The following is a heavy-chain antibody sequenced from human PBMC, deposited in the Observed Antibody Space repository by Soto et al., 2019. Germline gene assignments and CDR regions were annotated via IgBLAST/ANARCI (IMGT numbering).Heavy chain of an antibody. Sequence: SQTLSLTCAISGDSVSSNSAAWNWIRQSPSRGLEWLGRTYYRSKWYNDYAVSVKSRITINPDTSKNQFSLQLNSVTPEDTAVYYCARDLLGYCSGGSCPPGYYYYYGMDVWGQGTTVTVSS. J-gene: IGHJ6*02. V-gene: IGHV6-1*01. CDR1: GDSVSSNSAA. D-gene: IGHD2-15*01. CDR2: TYYRSKWYN. CDR3: ARDLLGYCSGGSCPPGYYYYYGMDV.